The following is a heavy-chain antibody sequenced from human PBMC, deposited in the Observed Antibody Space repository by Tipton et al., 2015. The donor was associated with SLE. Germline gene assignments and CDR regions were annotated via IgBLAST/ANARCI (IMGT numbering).Heavy chain of an antibody. V-gene: IGHV3-64*01. Sequence: SLRLSCAASGFTFSSYAMHWVRQAPGEGLEYVSAISSNGGSTFYANSVKGRFTISRDNSKNTLYLQMNSLRAEDTAVYYCARRPIDFPYFDYWGQGTLVTVSS. D-gene: IGHD3-9*01. CDR3: ARRPIDFPYFDY. J-gene: IGHJ4*02. CDR1: GFTFSSYA. CDR2: ISSNGGST.